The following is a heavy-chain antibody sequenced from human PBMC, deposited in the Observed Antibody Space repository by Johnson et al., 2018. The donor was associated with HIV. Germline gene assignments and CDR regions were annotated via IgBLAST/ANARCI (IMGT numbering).Heavy chain of an antibody. CDR2: ISYDGSYK. J-gene: IGHJ3*02. V-gene: IGHV3-30*04. CDR3: ARDRGWLNGFDI. Sequence: QVQLVESGGGVVQPGRSLRLSCAASGFTFSSYAMHWVRQAPGKGLEWVAVISYDGSYKYFADSVKGRLTISRDNSKNTLYLQMNNLRAEDTALYYCARDRGWLNGFDIWGQGTMVTVSS. CDR1: GFTFSSYA. D-gene: IGHD2-15*01.